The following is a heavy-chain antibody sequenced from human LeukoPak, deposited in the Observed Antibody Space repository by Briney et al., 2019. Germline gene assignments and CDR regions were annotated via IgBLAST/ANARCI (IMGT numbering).Heavy chain of an antibody. D-gene: IGHD6-13*01. CDR1: GFTFSSYG. Sequence: GRSLRLSCAASGFTFSSYGMHWVRQAPGKGLEWVAVIWYDGSNKYYADSVKGRFTISRDNSKNTVYLQMNSLRGEDTAVYYCAKSGIAAAGQRGYFDYWGQGTLVTVSS. CDR3: AKSGIAAAGQRGYFDY. CDR2: IWYDGSNK. J-gene: IGHJ4*02. V-gene: IGHV3-33*06.